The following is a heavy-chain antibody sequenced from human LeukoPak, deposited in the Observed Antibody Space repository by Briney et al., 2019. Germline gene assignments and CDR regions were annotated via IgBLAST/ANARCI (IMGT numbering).Heavy chain of an antibody. CDR2: ISGSGGST. J-gene: IGHJ6*02. CDR1: GFTFRSCD. D-gene: IGHD3-3*01. Sequence: GGSLRLSCAASGFTFRSCDMSWVRQAPGKGLEWLSAISGSGGSTYYVDAVKGRFTISRDNSKNTLHLQMNSLRAEDTAVYYCAKNPISYYDFWSGYYTDYYYGMDVWGQGTTVTVSS. CDR3: AKNPISYYDFWSGYYTDYYYGMDV. V-gene: IGHV3-23*01.